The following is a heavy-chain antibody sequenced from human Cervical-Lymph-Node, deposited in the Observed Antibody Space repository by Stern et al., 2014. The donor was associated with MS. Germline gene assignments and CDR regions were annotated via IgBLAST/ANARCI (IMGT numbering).Heavy chain of an antibody. V-gene: IGHV3-33*01. CDR1: GFSFSRHA. Sequence: EQLVESGGGVVQPGRSLRLSCAASGFSFSRHAMHWVRQAPGKGLEWVALIWYDGSNPYYADSVTGRFTISRDNFKNTLYLQMNSLRAEDTAVYYCASAYSSSHYYFDYWGQGTLVTVSS. CDR3: ASAYSSSHYYFDY. CDR2: IWYDGSNP. J-gene: IGHJ4*02. D-gene: IGHD6-13*01.